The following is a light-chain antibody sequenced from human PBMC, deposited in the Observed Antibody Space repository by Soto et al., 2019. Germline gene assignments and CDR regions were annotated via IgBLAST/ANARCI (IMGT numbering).Light chain of an antibody. Sequence: QAVVTQEPSLTVSPGGTVTLTCGSSTGAVTSGHYPYWFQQKPGQAPRTLIYDTSNKHSWTPARFSGSLLGGKAALTLSGAQPEDEADYYCLLSYSGVXVXXGXTKLXVL. J-gene: IGLJ3*02. V-gene: IGLV7-46*01. CDR3: LLSYSGVXV. CDR2: DTS. CDR1: TGAVTSGHY.